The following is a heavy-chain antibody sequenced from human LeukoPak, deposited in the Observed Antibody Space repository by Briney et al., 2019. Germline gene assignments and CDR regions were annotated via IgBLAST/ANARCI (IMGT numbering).Heavy chain of an antibody. CDR1: GFTFSSYA. CDR2: ISGSGGSA. V-gene: IGHV3-23*01. D-gene: IGHD6-13*01. J-gene: IGHJ4*02. CDR3: ANAEIAARSPYYFDY. Sequence: GGSLRLSCAASGFTFSSYAMSWVRQAPGKGLEWVSAISGSGGSAYYADSVKGRFTISRDNSKNTLYLQMNSLRAEDTAVYYCANAEIAARSPYYFDYWCQVTLVTVSS.